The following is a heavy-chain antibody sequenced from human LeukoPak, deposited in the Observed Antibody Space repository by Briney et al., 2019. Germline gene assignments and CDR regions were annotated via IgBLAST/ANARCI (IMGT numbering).Heavy chain of an antibody. CDR1: GGSISSSSYY. Sequence: SETLSLTCTVSGGSISSSSYYWGWIRQPPGKGLKWIGSIYYSGSTYYNPSLKSRVTISVDTSKNQFSLKLSSVTAADTAVYYCARKSSSIILSWFDPWGQGTLVTVSS. CDR3: ARKSSSIILSWFDP. J-gene: IGHJ5*02. V-gene: IGHV4-39*07. CDR2: IYYSGST. D-gene: IGHD6-13*01.